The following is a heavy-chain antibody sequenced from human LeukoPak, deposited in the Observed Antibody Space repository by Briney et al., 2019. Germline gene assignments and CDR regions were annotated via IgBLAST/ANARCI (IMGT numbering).Heavy chain of an antibody. CDR2: IYTSGST. D-gene: IGHD6-13*01. CDR3: ARHGSSWSEFDY. CDR1: GGSISSYY. J-gene: IGHJ4*02. Sequence: SETLSLTCTVSGGSISSYYWSWIRQPPGKGLEWIGYIYTSGSTNCNPSLKSRVTISVDTTRNQFSLKLSSVTAADTAVYYCARHGSSWSEFDYWGQGTLVTVSS. V-gene: IGHV4-4*09.